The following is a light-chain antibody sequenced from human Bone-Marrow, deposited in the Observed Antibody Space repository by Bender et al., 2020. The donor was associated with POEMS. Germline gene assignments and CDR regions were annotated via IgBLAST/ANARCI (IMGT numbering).Light chain of an antibody. CDR3: CSYAGDSTLV. J-gene: IGLJ2*01. Sequence: QSALTQPDSVSGSLGQSITISCTGTNSDLNTYRYVSWYQQHPGKAPKIIIYEDNRRPSGLSYRFSASKSGNPASLTISELQAEDEADYYCCSYAGDSTLVFGGGTKLTVL. CDR2: EDN. V-gene: IGLV2-23*01. CDR1: NSDLNTYRY.